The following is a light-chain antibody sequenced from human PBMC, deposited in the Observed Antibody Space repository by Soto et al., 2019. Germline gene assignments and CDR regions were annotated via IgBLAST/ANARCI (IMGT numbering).Light chain of an antibody. Sequence: EIVMTQSPATLSVSPGERVTLSCRASQSVGSNLAWYQKKPGQAPRLLIYSATTRATGIPARFSGSGSGTEFTLTISSLQSEDFRVYYCQQYSKRWTFGQGTKVEIK. CDR3: QQYSKRWT. J-gene: IGKJ1*01. CDR1: QSVGSN. CDR2: SAT. V-gene: IGKV3-15*01.